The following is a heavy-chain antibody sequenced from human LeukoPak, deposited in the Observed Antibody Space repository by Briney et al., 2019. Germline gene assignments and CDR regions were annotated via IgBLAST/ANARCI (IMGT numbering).Heavy chain of an antibody. V-gene: IGHV4-38-2*02. J-gene: IGHJ5*02. CDR3: ASRRVVVPAAVNNWFDP. CDR1: GYSISSTYY. D-gene: IGHD2-2*01. CDR2: IYHSGST. Sequence: SETLSLTCTVSGYSISSTYYWGWIGQPPGKGLEWIGSIYHSGSTYYNPSLKSRVTISVDTSKTQFSLKLSSVTAADTAVYYCASRRVVVPAAVNNWFDPWGQGTLVTVSS.